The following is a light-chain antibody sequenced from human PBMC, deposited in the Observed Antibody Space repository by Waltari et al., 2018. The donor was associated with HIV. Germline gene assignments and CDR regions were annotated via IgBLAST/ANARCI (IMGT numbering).Light chain of an antibody. V-gene: IGKV3-15*01. Sequence: IVMTQAPATLSVSSGETVTLSCTATQRLHNHFAWYQPKPGQAPRPLVYDASSRASGVPARFSGSGSGTGYTLTISSLESEDSAIYYCQQYDNWPLLTFGGGTKVEIK. CDR2: DAS. CDR1: QRLHNH. CDR3: QQYDNWPLLT. J-gene: IGKJ4*01.